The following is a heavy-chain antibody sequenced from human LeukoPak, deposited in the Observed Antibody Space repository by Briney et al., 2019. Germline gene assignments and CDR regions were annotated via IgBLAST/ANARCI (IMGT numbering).Heavy chain of an antibody. CDR1: GYTITSYG. D-gene: IGHD1-7*01. CDR3: ARYNWNYGEWFDP. Sequence: ASVKVSCKASGYTITSYGISWVRQAPGQGLEWMGWISAYNGNTKYAQKLQGRVTMTTDTSTSTAYMELRSLRSDDTAVYYCARYNWNYGEWFDPWGQGTLVTVSS. CDR2: ISAYNGNT. J-gene: IGHJ5*02. V-gene: IGHV1-18*01.